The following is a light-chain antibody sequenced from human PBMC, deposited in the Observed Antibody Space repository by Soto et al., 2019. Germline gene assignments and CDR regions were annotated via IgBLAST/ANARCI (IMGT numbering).Light chain of an antibody. CDR1: QGISRS. CDR3: QQSYSMPLT. CDR2: ATS. V-gene: IGKV1-12*01. Sequence: DIQMTQSPTSVPASVGDRVTISCQASQGISRSLAWYQQKPGKAPNLLIYATSNLQSGVPSRFSGSGSGTDFTLTISSLQPEDFATYYCQQSYSMPLTFGQGTRLEIK. J-gene: IGKJ5*01.